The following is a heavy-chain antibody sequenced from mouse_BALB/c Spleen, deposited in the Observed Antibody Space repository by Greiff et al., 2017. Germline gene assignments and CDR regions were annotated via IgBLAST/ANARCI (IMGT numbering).Heavy chain of an antibody. V-gene: IGHV5-6-5*01. CDR1: GFTFSSYA. D-gene: IGHD3-3*01. CDR2: ISSGGST. CDR3: ARGQRGWDYFDY. J-gene: IGHJ2*01. Sequence: DVQLQESGGGLVKPGGSLKLSCAASGFTFSSYAMSWVRQTPEKRLEWVASISSGGSTYYPDSVKGRFTISRDNARNILYLQMSSLRSEDTAMYYCARGQRGWDYFDYWGQGTTLTVSS.